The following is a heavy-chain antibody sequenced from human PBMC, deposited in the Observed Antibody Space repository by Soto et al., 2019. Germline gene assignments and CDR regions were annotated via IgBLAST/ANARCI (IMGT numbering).Heavy chain of an antibody. Sequence: SETLSLTCAVYGGSFSNYYWSWIRQPPGEGLEWIGEINHSGSIYYNPSLNSRVTISVDTSKNQFSLKLTSVTAADTAVYFCAPFPERFPLAPGAQGALVTVSP. CDR2: INHSGSI. J-gene: IGHJ5*02. CDR3: APFPERFPLAP. D-gene: IGHD3-3*01. CDR1: GGSFSNYY. V-gene: IGHV4-34*01.